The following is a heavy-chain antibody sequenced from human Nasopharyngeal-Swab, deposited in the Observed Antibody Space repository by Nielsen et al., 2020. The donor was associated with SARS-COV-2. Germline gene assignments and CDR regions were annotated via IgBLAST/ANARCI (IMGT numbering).Heavy chain of an antibody. CDR2: ISVNGAST. Sequence: GGSLRLSCAASGFTFSSYAMTWVRQAPGKGLEWVSSISVNGASTYYAGSVKGRFTISRDNSRNTLYLQLNSLRAEDTAIYCCAKRVAGKYYYMDVWGKGTTVTVSS. CDR1: GFTFSSYA. D-gene: IGHD3-10*01. V-gene: IGHV3-23*01. CDR3: AKRVAGKYYYMDV. J-gene: IGHJ6*03.